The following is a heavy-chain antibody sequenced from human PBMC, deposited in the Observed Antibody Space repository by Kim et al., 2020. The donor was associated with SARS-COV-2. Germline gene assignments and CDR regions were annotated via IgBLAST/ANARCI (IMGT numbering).Heavy chain of an antibody. V-gene: IGHV3-48*02. Sequence: GGSLRLSCAASGFTFSSYSMNWVRQAPGKGLEWVSYISSSSSTIYYADSVKGRFTISRDNAKNSLYLQMNSLRDEDTAVYYCARDNIVVVPAASDFYYYYGMDDWGQGTTVTVSS. CDR1: GFTFSSYS. D-gene: IGHD2-2*01. CDR3: ARDNIVVVPAASDFYYYYGMDD. CDR2: ISSSSSTI. J-gene: IGHJ6*02.